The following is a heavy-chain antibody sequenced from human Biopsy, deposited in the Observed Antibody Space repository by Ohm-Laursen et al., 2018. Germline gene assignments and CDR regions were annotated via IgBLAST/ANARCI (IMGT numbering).Heavy chain of an antibody. V-gene: IGHV1-2*02. CDR2: LNTNSGDT. CDR3: ARLTRSTPTTGV. J-gene: IGHJ4*02. D-gene: IGHD2-8*01. Sequence: ATVKISCKTSGYIFTGYYMHWVRQAPGQGLEWMGWLNTNSGDTEYAENFQGRVTMTRDTSISTAYMELSRLRSDDTAVYYCARLTRSTPTTGVWGQGTLVTVSS. CDR1: GYIFTGYY.